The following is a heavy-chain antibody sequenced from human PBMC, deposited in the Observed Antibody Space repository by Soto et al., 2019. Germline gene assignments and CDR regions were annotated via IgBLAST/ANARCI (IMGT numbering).Heavy chain of an antibody. CDR2: IIPVFGTT. J-gene: IGHJ4*02. Sequence: QVQLVQSGAELKKPGCSVKVSCKASGDTFSGYPINWVRQAPGEGLEWMGRIIPVFGTTNDAQSFEGRVTFTADESTNTAYIELRDMLSEDTAVYYCARDGGFGELKYWGPGTLVTASS. V-gene: IGHV1-69*18. D-gene: IGHD3-10*01. CDR3: ARDGGFGELKY. CDR1: GDTFSGYP.